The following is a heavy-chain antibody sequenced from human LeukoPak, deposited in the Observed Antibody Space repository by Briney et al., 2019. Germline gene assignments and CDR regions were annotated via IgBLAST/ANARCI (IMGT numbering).Heavy chain of an antibody. V-gene: IGHV4-30-4*01. CDR3: ARDLLPQRESYYDFWSGYTI. CDR2: IYYSGST. D-gene: IGHD3-3*01. CDR1: GGSISSGDYY. J-gene: IGHJ4*02. Sequence: SQTLSLTCTVSGGSISSGDYYWSWIRQPPGKGLEWIGYIYYSGSTYYNPSLKSRVTISVDTSKNQFSLKLSSVTAADTAVYYCARDLLPQRESYYDFWSGYTIWGQETLVTVSS.